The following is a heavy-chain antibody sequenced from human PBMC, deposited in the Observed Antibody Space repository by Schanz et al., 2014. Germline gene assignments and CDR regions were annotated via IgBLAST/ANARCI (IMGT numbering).Heavy chain of an antibody. CDR3: ARDQSPYTNSSDVRYFDY. V-gene: IGHV1-69*09. Sequence: QVQLVQSGAEVKKPGASVKVSCTASGYTFTSYDINWVRQAPGQGLEWMGRIIPSLGLAKYEQKFQDKVTITADTSTTTAYMELSGLRSEDTAVYYCARDQSPYTNSSDVRYFDYWGQGSLVTVSS. D-gene: IGHD6-6*01. J-gene: IGHJ4*02. CDR2: IIPSLGLA. CDR1: GYTFTSYD.